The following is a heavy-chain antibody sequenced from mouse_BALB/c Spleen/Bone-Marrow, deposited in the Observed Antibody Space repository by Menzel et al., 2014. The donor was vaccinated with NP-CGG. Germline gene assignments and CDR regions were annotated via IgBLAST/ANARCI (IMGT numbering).Heavy chain of an antibody. Sequence: QVQLQQSGAELVRPGTSVKVSCKASGYAFNNYLIEWVKQRPGQGLEWIGVINPGSGGTKYNEKFKGKATLTVDKSSSTAYMQLKSLTSEDSAVYYCARSGSYFDYWGQGTTLTVSS. CDR3: ARSGSYFDY. CDR1: GYAFNNYL. CDR2: INPGSGGT. D-gene: IGHD4-1*01. V-gene: IGHV1-54*01. J-gene: IGHJ2*01.